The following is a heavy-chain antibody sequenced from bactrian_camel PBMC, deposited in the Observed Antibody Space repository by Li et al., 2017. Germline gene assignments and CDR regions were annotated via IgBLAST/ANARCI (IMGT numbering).Heavy chain of an antibody. J-gene: IGHJ4*01. Sequence: DVQLVESGGGSVQAGGSLRLSCAPSRSTYSSECMAWFRQAPGKEREGVATIDSDGTTNYVDSVKGRFTLSQDSAKNTVYLQMNNLLPQDTATYYCAATSHWRCVSGPLSSSEYNYWGQGTQVTVS. CDR1: RSTYSSEC. CDR2: IDSDGTT. D-gene: IGHD6*01. CDR3: AATSHWRCVSGPLSSSEYNY. V-gene: IGHV3S10*01.